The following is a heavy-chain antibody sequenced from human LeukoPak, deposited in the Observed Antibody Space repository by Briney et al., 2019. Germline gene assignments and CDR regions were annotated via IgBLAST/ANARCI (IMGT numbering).Heavy chain of an antibody. CDR3: AKSGGYGLIDY. D-gene: IGHD1-26*01. J-gene: IGHJ4*02. CDR2: IYSSGST. V-gene: IGHV4-39*01. Sequence: SETLSLTCAVSGASVGGSNYYWGWIRQPPGKGLEWIGNIYSSGSTYYNASLQSRVTISIDTSKNQFSLRLNSVTAADTAMYYCAKSGGYGLIDYWGQGTRVTVSS. CDR1: GASVGGSNYY.